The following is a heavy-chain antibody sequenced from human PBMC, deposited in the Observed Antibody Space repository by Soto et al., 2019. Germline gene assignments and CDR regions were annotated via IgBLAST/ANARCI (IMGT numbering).Heavy chain of an antibody. CDR3: ARKGGSGWYYYDY. CDR2: INYTGTT. CDR1: GGSFSGYS. D-gene: IGHD6-19*01. V-gene: IGHV4-34*01. Sequence: PSETLSLTCAVNGGSFSGYSWTWIRQAPGKGLDWIGEINYTGTTNYSPSLKSRVTLSVDTSKNQFSLELRSVSAADTAVYYCARKGGSGWYYYDYWGHGTLVTVSS. J-gene: IGHJ4*01.